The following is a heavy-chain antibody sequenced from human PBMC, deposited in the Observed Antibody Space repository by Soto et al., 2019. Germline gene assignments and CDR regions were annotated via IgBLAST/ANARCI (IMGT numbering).Heavy chain of an antibody. J-gene: IGHJ6*02. CDR1: GGSISSSSYY. CDR2: IYYSGST. D-gene: IGHD3-10*01. V-gene: IGHV4-39*01. Sequence: PSETLSLTCTVSGGSISSSSYYWGWIRQPPGKGLEWIGSIYYSGSTYYNPSLKSRVTISVDTSKNQFSLKLSSVTAADTAVYYCARGGVLWFGELLDYYYYGMDVWGQGTTVT. CDR3: ARGGVLWFGELLDYYYYGMDV.